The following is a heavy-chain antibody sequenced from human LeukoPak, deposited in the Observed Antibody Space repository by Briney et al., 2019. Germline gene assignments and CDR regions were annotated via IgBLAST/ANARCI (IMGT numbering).Heavy chain of an antibody. D-gene: IGHD3-10*01. J-gene: IGHJ6*03. CDR3: ARVSSKATVRGLITKKNYYYYYMDV. CDR1: GFTFSYNG. Sequence: PGGSLRLSCAASGFTFSYNGMSWVRQAPGKGLEWVANIKQDGSEKYYVDSVKGRFTISRDNAKNSLYLQMNSLRAEDTAVYYCARVSSKATVRGLITKKNYYYYYMDVWGKGTTVTISS. V-gene: IGHV3-7*01. CDR2: IKQDGSEK.